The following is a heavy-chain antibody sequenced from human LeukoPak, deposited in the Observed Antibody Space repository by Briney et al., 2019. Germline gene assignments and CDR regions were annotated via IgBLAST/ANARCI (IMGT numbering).Heavy chain of an antibody. Sequence: SETLSLTCTVSGGSISSSSYYWGWIRQPPGKGLEWIGSIYYSGSTYYNPSLKSRVTISVDTSKNQFSLKLSSVTAADTAVYYCARRVRGVINYWGQGPLVTVSS. CDR2: IYYSGST. D-gene: IGHD3-10*01. CDR3: ARRVRGVINY. CDR1: GGSISSSSYY. J-gene: IGHJ4*02. V-gene: IGHV4-39*01.